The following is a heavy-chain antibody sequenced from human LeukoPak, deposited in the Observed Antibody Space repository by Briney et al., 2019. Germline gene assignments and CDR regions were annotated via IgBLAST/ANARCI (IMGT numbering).Heavy chain of an antibody. V-gene: IGHV3-7*01. Sequence: GGSLRLSCAASGFTLSSYLMSWVRQAPGKGLEWVANIKQDGSEKYYVDSVRGRFTISRDNAKNSLYLQMNRLRAEDTAVYYCARGDWLPLPYAFDHWGQGTLVTVSS. CDR3: ARGDWLPLPYAFDH. CDR2: IKQDGSEK. CDR1: GFTLSSYL. J-gene: IGHJ4*02. D-gene: IGHD5-12*01.